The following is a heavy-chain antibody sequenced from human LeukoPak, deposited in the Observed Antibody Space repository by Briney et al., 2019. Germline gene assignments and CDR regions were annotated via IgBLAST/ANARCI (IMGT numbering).Heavy chain of an antibody. CDR2: ISSSGSTI. D-gene: IGHD3-3*01. CDR1: GFTFSDYY. Sequence: PGGSLRLSCAASGFTFSDYYMSWIRQAPGKGLEWVSYISSSGSTIYYADSVKGRFTISRDNAKNSLYLQMNSLRAEDTAVYYCASGEVESTYYDFWSGYYTGMSDCRPYWGQGTLVTVSS. V-gene: IGHV3-11*01. J-gene: IGHJ4*02. CDR3: ASGEVESTYYDFWSGYYTGMSDCRPY.